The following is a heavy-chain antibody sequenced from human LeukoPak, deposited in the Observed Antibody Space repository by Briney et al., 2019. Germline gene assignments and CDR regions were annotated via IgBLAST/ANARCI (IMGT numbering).Heavy chain of an antibody. V-gene: IGHV1-3*01. J-gene: IGHJ4*02. CDR2: INAGNGNT. D-gene: IGHD3-10*01. Sequence: EASVKVSCKASGYTFTSYAMHWVRQAPGQRLEWMGWINAGNGNTKYSQKFQGRVTTTRDTSASTAYMELSSLRSEDTAVYYCARAKVVRGVIHFDYWGQGTLVTVSS. CDR1: GYTFTSYA. CDR3: ARAKVVRGVIHFDY.